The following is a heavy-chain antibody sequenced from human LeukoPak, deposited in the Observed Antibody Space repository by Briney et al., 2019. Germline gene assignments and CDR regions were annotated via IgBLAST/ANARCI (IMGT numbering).Heavy chain of an antibody. CDR3: AREGSSSWFHY. J-gene: IGHJ4*02. CDR2: INSSGGST. Sequence: GASVKVSCKASGYTFTSYYMHWVRQAPGQGLEWMGIINSSGGSTSYAQKFQGRVTMTRDMSTSTVYMELSSLRSEDTAVYYCAREGSSSWFHYWGQGTLVTVSS. D-gene: IGHD6-13*01. CDR1: GYTFTSYY. V-gene: IGHV1-46*01.